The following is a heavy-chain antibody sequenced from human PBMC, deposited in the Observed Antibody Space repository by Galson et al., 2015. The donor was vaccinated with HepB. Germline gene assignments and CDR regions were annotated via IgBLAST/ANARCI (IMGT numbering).Heavy chain of an antibody. J-gene: IGHJ4*02. D-gene: IGHD3-3*01. CDR3: VRARREILRFFDSDH. Sequence: PLRLSCAAYGFTFSTHSMTWVPQAPGMDLEWVSSINSVSSHIYYAASVSGRFTISRDNAKSSLYLQMNSLRAEDTAVYYCVRARREILRFFDSDHWGQGTLVTVSS. CDR2: INSVSSHI. V-gene: IGHV3-21*01. CDR1: GFTFSTHS.